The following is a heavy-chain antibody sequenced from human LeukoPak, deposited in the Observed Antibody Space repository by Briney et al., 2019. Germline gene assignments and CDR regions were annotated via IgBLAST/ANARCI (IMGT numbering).Heavy chain of an antibody. CDR3: ARLPFDGYENNYGIVHY. CDR1: GFTFSSYW. V-gene: IGHV3-7*01. Sequence: GGPLRLSCAASGFTFSSYWMSWVRQAPGKGLEWVANIKQDGSEKYYVDSVKGRFTISRDDAKNSLYLQMNSLRAEDTAVYYCARLPFDGYENNYGIVHYWGQGTLVTVSS. CDR2: IKQDGSEK. J-gene: IGHJ4*02. D-gene: IGHD5-12*01.